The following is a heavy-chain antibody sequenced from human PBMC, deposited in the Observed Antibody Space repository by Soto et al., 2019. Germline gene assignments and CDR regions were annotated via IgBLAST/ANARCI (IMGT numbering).Heavy chain of an antibody. J-gene: IGHJ4*02. Sequence: GGSLRLSCAASGFTFSSYSMNWVRQAPGKGLEWVSSISSSSSYIYYADSVKGRFTISRDNAKNSLYLQMNSLRAEDTAVYYCARVLINYDALDYWGQGTLVTVSS. D-gene: IGHD3-22*01. CDR3: ARVLINYDALDY. CDR1: GFTFSSYS. CDR2: ISSSSSYI. V-gene: IGHV3-21*01.